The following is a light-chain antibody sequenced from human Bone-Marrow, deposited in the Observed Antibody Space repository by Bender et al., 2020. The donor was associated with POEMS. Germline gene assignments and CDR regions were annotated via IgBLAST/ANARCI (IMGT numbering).Light chain of an antibody. V-gene: IGLV2-14*03. CDR1: SGDVGGYDY. CDR2: SVN. J-gene: IGLJ2*01. CDR3: SSYTGSGTV. Sequence: QSALTQPASVSGSPGQSITISCTGSSGDVGGYDYVSWYQQHPGRAPKLIIYSVNDRPSGVSQRFSGSKSGNTASLTISGLQTEDEADYYCSSYTGSGTVFGGGTLVTVL.